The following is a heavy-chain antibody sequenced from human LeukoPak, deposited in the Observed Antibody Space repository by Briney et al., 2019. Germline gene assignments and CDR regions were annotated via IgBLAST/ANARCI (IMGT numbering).Heavy chain of an antibody. CDR1: GYTFTSYY. V-gene: IGHV1-46*01. Sequence: ASVKVSYKASGYTFTSYYMHWVRQAPGQGLKWMGIINPSGSSTSYAQKFQGRVTMTRDMSTSTDYMELSSLRSEDTAVYYCARDNSVEDTAWWFDPWGQGTLVTVSS. CDR3: ARDNSVEDTAWWFDP. J-gene: IGHJ5*02. D-gene: IGHD4-23*01. CDR2: INPSGSST.